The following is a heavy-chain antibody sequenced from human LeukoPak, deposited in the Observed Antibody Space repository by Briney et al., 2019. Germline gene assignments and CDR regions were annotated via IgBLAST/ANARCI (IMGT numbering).Heavy chain of an antibody. V-gene: IGHV4-30-4*01. J-gene: IGHJ4*02. Sequence: PSETLPLTCTVSGGSISSGDYYWSWIRQPPGKGLEWIGYIYYSGSTYYNPPLKSRVTISVDTSKNQFSLKLSSVTAADTAVYYCAKASVDTAMVYYWGQGTLVTVSS. CDR1: GGSISSGDYY. CDR2: IYYSGST. CDR3: AKASVDTAMVYY. D-gene: IGHD5-18*01.